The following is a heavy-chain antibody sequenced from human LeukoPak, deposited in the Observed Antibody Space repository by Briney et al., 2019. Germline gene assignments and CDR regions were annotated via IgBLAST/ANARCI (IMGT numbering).Heavy chain of an antibody. CDR3: ARGPYSSGWPYWYFDL. J-gene: IGHJ2*01. CDR1: GGTFSSYA. D-gene: IGHD6-19*01. V-gene: IGHV1-69*04. CDR2: IIPILGIA. Sequence: ASVKVSCKASGGTFSSYAISWVRQAPGQGLEWMGRIIPILGIANYAQKFQGRVTITADKSTSTAYMELSSLRSEDTAVYYCARGPYSSGWPYWYFDLWGRGTLVTVSS.